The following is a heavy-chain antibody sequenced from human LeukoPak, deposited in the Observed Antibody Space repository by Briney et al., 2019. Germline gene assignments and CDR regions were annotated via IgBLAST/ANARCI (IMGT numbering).Heavy chain of an antibody. CDR3: ARGRFLEWLPVPDY. J-gene: IGHJ4*02. D-gene: IGHD3-3*01. V-gene: IGHV3-20*04. CDR2: INWNGGST. Sequence: PGGSLRLSCAASGFTFSSYSMNWVRQAPGKGLEWVSGINWNGGSTAYADSVKGRFTISRDNAKNSLYLQMNSLRSEDTALYYCARGRFLEWLPVPDYWGQGTLVTVSS. CDR1: GFTFSSYS.